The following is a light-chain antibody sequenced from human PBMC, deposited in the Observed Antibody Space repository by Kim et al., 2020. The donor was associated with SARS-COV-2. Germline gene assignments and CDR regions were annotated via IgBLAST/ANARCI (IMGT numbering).Light chain of an antibody. V-gene: IGKV1-5*03. Sequence: DIQMTQSPSTLSASIGDRVTITCRASQSVDGWLAWYQHKPGNAPKLLIYKASSLKNGVPSRFSGSGPGTEFTLTISSLQSDDFAIYYCQQYHSYWTFGQGTKVDIK. CDR1: QSVDGW. J-gene: IGKJ1*01. CDR2: KAS. CDR3: QQYHSYWT.